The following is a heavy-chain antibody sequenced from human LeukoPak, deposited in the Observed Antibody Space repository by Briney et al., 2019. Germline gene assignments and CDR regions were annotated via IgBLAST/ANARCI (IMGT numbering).Heavy chain of an antibody. CDR2: INPNSGGI. CDR3: ARVGLGSCSSTTCYGRAFDI. J-gene: IGHJ3*02. D-gene: IGHD2-2*01. Sequence: ASVTVSCKVSGYTLTELSMHWVRQAPGQGLEWMGWINPNSGGINYAQKFQGRVTMTRDTSISTAYMELSRLRSDDTAVYYCARVGLGSCSSTTCYGRAFDIWGQGTMVTVFS. CDR1: GYTLTELS. V-gene: IGHV1-2*02.